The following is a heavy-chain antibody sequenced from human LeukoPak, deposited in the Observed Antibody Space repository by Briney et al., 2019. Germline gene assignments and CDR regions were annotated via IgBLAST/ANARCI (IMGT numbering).Heavy chain of an antibody. Sequence: GGSLRLSCVASGFTFTNFWMNWVRQAPGKGLEWVANIKQDGSEKYYVDSVKGRFTISRDNAKNSLYLQMNSLRAEDTAVYYCARIPGIAVAGFDYWGQGTLVTVSS. CDR3: ARIPGIAVAGFDY. V-gene: IGHV3-7*01. D-gene: IGHD6-19*01. CDR1: GFTFTNFW. J-gene: IGHJ4*02. CDR2: IKQDGSEK.